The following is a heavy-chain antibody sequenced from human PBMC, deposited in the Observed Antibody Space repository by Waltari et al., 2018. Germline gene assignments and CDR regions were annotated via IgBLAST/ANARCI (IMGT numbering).Heavy chain of an antibody. CDR3: ARQPGYGMDV. CDR2: IYHSGST. J-gene: IGHJ6*02. CDR1: GYSISSGYY. Sequence: QVQLQESGPGLVKPSETLSLTCAVSGYSISSGYYWGWIRQPPGKGLEWIGSIYHSGSTYYNPSLKSRVTISVDTSKNQFSLKLSSVTAADTAVYYCARQPGYGMDVWGQRTTVTVSS. V-gene: IGHV4-38-2*01.